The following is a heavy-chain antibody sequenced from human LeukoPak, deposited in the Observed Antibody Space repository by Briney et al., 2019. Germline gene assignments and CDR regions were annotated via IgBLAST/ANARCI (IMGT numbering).Heavy chain of an antibody. CDR2: INPSGGST. CDR3: ARGGRDHWFDP. Sequence: ASVKVSCKASGDTFTSYYMHRVRQAPGQGLEWMGIINPSGGSTSYAQKFQGRVTMTRDTSTSTVYMELSSLRSEDTAVYYCARGGRDHWFDPWGQGTLVTVSS. CDR1: GDTFTSYY. J-gene: IGHJ5*02. V-gene: IGHV1-46*03.